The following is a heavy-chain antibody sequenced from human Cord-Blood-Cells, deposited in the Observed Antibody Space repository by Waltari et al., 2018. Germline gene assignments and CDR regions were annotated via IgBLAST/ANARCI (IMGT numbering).Heavy chain of an antibody. CDR3: ARTGRDGYNYNYYYYYMDV. CDR1: GGPISSYS. Sequence: QVQLQASGPGLVKPSETLSLTCTVSGGPISSYSWRWLRPPPGKGLEWIGYIYYSGSTNYNPSLKSRVTISVDTSKNQFSLKLSSVTAADTAVYYCARTGRDGYNYNYYYYYMDVWGKGTTVTVSS. J-gene: IGHJ6*03. V-gene: IGHV4-59*01. CDR2: IYYSGST. D-gene: IGHD5-12*01.